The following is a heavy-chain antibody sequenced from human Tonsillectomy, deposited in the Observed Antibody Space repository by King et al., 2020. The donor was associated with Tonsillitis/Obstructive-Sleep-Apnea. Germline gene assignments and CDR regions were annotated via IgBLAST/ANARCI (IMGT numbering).Heavy chain of an antibody. J-gene: IGHJ6*03. CDR1: GFSVSSNF. Sequence: VQLVESGGGLIQPGGSLRLSCAASGFSVSSNFMSWVRQAPGKGLEWVSVIYYGGSTHYADSVKGRFTISRDNSKNTLYLQMNSLRAEDTAVYYCGYTNYGYYYYYMDVWGKGTTVTVSS. D-gene: IGHD2-8*01. CDR2: IYYGGST. V-gene: IGHV3-53*01. CDR3: GYTNYGYYYYYMDV.